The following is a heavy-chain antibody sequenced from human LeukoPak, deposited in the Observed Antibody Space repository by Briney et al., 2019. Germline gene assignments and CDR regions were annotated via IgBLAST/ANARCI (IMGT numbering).Heavy chain of an antibody. J-gene: IGHJ4*02. CDR1: GFTFSNAW. CDR2: IKSKTDGGTT. CDR3: TTDLPWVYYFDY. D-gene: IGHD6-13*01. V-gene: IGHV3-15*01. Sequence: PGGSLRLSCAASGFTFSNAWMSWVRQAPGKGREWGGRIKSKTDGGTTDYAAPVKGRFTISRDDSKNTLYLQMNSLKTEDTAVYYCTTDLPWVYYFDYWGQGTLVTVSS.